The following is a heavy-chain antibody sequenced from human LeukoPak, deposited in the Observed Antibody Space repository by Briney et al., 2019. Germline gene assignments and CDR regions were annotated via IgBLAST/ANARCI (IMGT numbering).Heavy chain of an antibody. V-gene: IGHV3-33*01. CDR2: IWYDGSNK. J-gene: IGHJ6*02. CDR1: GFTFSSYG. CDR3: ARDPYYDFWSGYYYYYYGMDV. D-gene: IGHD3-3*01. Sequence: GGSLRLSCAASGFTFSSYGMHWVRQAPGKGLEWVAVIWYDGSNKYYADSVKGRFTISRDNSKNTLYLQTNSLRAEDTAVYYCARDPYYDFWSGYYYYYYGMDVWGQGTTVTVSS.